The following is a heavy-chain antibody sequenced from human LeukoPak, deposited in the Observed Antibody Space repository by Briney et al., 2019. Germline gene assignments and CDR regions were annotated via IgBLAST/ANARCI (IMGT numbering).Heavy chain of an antibody. V-gene: IGHV3-7*01. Sequence: TGGSLRLSCAASGFTFSSYWMSWVRQAPGKGLEWVANIKQDGSEKYYVDSVKGRFTISRDNAKNSLYLQMNSLRAEDTAVYYCARASRVGATGWGYYFDYWGQGTLVTVSS. D-gene: IGHD1-26*01. CDR1: GFTFSSYW. CDR2: IKQDGSEK. CDR3: ARASRVGATGWGYYFDY. J-gene: IGHJ4*02.